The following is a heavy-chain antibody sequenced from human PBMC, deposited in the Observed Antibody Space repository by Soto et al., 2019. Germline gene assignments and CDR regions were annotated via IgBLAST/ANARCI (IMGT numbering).Heavy chain of an antibody. CDR3: VRDRRIYYSDPHDEFVASDYEV. CDR1: GGIFGSHG. J-gene: IGHJ3*01. D-gene: IGHD3-22*01. V-gene: IGHV1-69*01. Sequence: QVQLIQSEAEVKKPGSSVRVSCTASGGIFGSHGFSWVRQAPGQRLGWVGGCIPIFSTPTYTEKFQARVRIAADESTNTVYLDLSSLTSEDTAVYYCVRDRRIYYSDPHDEFVASDYEVWGQGTMVSVSS. CDR2: CIPIFSTP.